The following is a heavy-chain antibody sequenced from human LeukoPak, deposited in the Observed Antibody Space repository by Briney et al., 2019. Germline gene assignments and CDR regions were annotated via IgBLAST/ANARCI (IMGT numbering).Heavy chain of an antibody. J-gene: IGHJ4*02. CDR3: AITRGYSSGWYRY. D-gene: IGHD6-19*01. V-gene: IGHV1-8*01. CDR2: MNPSSGNT. CDR1: GYTFTSYD. Sequence: AASVKVSCKASGYTFTSYDINWVRQATGQGLEWMGWMNPSSGNTGYAQKFQGRVTMTRNTSISTAYMELSSLRSEDTAVYCCAITRGYSSGWYRYWGQGTLVTVSS.